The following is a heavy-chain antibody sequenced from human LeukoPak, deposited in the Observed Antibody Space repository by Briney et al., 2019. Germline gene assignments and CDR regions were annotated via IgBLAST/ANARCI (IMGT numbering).Heavy chain of an antibody. CDR2: IIPIFGTA. CDR3: ARVDIAAESRNYYGMDV. Sequence: SVKVSCTASGGTFSSYAISWVRQAPGQGLEWMGGIIPIFGTANYAQKFQGRVTITADESTSTAYMELSSLRSEDTAVYYCARVDIAAESRNYYGMDVWGQGTTVTVSS. D-gene: IGHD6-13*01. V-gene: IGHV1-69*13. J-gene: IGHJ6*02. CDR1: GGTFSSYA.